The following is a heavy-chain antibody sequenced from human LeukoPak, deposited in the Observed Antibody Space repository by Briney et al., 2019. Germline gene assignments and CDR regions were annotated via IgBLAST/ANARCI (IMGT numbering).Heavy chain of an antibody. CDR1: GFTFSNYE. CDR3: ARGGSFVEY. V-gene: IGHV3-48*03. CDR2: ISSGGSTV. J-gene: IGHJ4*02. Sequence: GGSLRLSCAASGFTFSNYEMHWVRRAPGKGLEWVSYISSGGSTVYYADSVKGRFTVSRDNAKNSLYLQMSSLRAEDTAVYYRARGGSFVEYWGQGTLVSVSS. D-gene: IGHD3-10*01.